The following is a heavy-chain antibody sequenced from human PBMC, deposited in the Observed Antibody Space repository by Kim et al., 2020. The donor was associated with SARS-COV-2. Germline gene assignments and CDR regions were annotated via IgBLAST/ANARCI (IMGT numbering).Heavy chain of an antibody. D-gene: IGHD6-6*01. CDR2: ISAYNGNT. V-gene: IGHV1-18*04. J-gene: IGHJ5*02. Sequence: ASVKVSCKASGYTFTSYGISWVRQAPGQGLEWMGWISAYNGNTNYAQKLQGRVTMTTDTSTSTAYMELRSLRSDDTAVYYCARGSRRNDRSSSRNWFDPWGQGTLVTVSS. CDR1: GYTFTSYG. CDR3: ARGSRRNDRSSSRNWFDP.